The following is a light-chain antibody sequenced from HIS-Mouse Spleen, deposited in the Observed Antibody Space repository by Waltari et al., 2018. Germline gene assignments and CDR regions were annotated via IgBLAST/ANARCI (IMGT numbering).Light chain of an antibody. CDR2: EVS. CDR3: SSYTSSIPYVV. J-gene: IGLJ2*01. V-gene: IGLV2-14*01. Sequence: QSALTQPASVSGSPGQSITISCTGTSSYVGGYNYVSWYQQHPGKAPKLMIYEVSNRPSGVSSRFSGSKSRNTASLTIAGLQAEDEADYYCSSYTSSIPYVVFGGGTKLTVL. CDR1: SSYVGGYNY.